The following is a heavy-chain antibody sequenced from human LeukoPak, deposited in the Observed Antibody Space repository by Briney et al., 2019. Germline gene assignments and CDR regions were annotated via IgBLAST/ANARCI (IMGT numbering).Heavy chain of an antibody. CDR3: ARRGGSSSRRSPIDY. Sequence: GGSLRLSCTASGFTFSDYWMTWVRQAPGKGPEWVANIKQDGSQRYYVDSVRGRFTISRDNAENSLFLQMNGLRAEDTAVYYCARRGGSSSRRSPIDYWCQGTLVTVSS. D-gene: IGHD6-6*01. CDR1: GFTFSDYW. CDR2: IKQDGSQR. J-gene: IGHJ4*02. V-gene: IGHV3-7*01.